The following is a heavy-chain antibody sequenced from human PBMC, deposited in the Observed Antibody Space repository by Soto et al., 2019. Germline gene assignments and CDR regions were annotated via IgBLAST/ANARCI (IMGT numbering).Heavy chain of an antibody. Sequence: PGESLKISCQGSGYSFTSYWIGWVRQMPGKGLEWVAIIYPADSNTRYSPSFRGQVTISADKSISTAYLQWSSLKASDTAIYYCARQERSTFRYCSGGSCFRGAFDIWGQGTMVTVSS. J-gene: IGHJ3*02. CDR1: GYSFTSYW. CDR2: IYPADSNT. CDR3: ARQERSTFRYCSGGSCFRGAFDI. D-gene: IGHD2-15*01. V-gene: IGHV5-51*01.